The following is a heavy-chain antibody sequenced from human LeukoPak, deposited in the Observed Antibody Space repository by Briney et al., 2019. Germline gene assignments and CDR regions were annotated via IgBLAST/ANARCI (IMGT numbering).Heavy chain of an antibody. CDR3: ASLPYYDILAGLYDDY. CDR2: IYSGGTGGST. J-gene: IGHJ4*02. CDR1: GFSVSSNY. D-gene: IGHD3-9*01. Sequence: GGSLRLSCAASGFSVSSNYMSWVRQAPGKGLEWVSVIYSGGTGGSTYYADSVKGRFTISRDNSKNTLFLQMNSLRAEDTAVYYCASLPYYDILAGLYDDYWGQGTLVTVSS. V-gene: IGHV3-66*01.